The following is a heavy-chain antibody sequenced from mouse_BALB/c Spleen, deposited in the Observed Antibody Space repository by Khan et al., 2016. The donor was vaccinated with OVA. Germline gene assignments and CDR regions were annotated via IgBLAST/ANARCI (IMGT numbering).Heavy chain of an antibody. Sequence: QVQLKESGTELARPGASVKLSCKASGYTFTSYWMQWVKQRPGQGLEWIGAIYPGDGNTRYTQKFKGKATLTADKSSSTVYMQLSSLASEDSAVYYCAIGGITTGYFDYWGQGTTLTVSS. J-gene: IGHJ2*01. V-gene: IGHV1-87*01. D-gene: IGHD1-1*01. CDR1: GYTFTSYW. CDR2: IYPGDGNT. CDR3: AIGGITTGYFDY.